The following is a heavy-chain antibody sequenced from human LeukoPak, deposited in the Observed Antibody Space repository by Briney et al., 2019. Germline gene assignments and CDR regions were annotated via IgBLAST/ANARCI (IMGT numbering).Heavy chain of an antibody. D-gene: IGHD2-2*01. CDR2: ISYDGKNE. J-gene: IGHJ4*01. CDR3: AKDRERVLTTTSCSFDS. CDR1: GFTFSNFG. Sequence: GGSLRLFCAASGFTFSNFGMHWVRQAPGKGLEWVAVISYDGKNEYYTDSVNGRFTISRDNSKNTVSLQMNSLRAEDTAIYYCAKDRERVLTTTSCSFDSWGHGTLVTVFS. V-gene: IGHV3-30*18.